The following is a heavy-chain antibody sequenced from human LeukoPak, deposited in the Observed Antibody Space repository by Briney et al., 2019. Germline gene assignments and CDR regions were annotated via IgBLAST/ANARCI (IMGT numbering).Heavy chain of an antibody. D-gene: IGHD3-10*01. CDR2: ISYDGSNK. V-gene: IGHV3-30-3*01. CDR1: GFTFSSYA. CDR3: ARDSAARDGEEFGGF. Sequence: GGSLRLSCAASGFTFSSYAMHWVRQAPGKGLEWVAVISYDGSNKYYADSVKGRFTVSRDNSKNTLYLQMNSLRAEDTAVYYCARDSAARDGEEFGGFWGQGTLVTVSS. J-gene: IGHJ4*02.